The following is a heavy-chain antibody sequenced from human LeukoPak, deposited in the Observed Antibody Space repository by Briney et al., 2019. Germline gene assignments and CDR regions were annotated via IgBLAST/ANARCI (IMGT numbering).Heavy chain of an antibody. J-gene: IGHJ4*02. D-gene: IGHD3-9*01. Sequence: KSSETLSLTCAVSGGSISSSSYYWGWIRQPPGKGLEWIGSIYYSGSTYYNPSLKSRVTISVDTSKNQFSLKLSSVTAADTAVYYCARAVGYFDWLPLFDYWGQGTLVTVSS. CDR3: ARAVGYFDWLPLFDY. CDR2: IYYSGST. CDR1: GGSISSSSYY. V-gene: IGHV4-39*01.